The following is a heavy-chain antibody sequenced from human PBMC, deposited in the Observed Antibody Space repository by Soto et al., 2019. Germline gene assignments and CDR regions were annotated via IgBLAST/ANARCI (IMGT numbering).Heavy chain of an antibody. J-gene: IGHJ4*02. CDR3: AREDDILTGYPFDY. D-gene: IGHD3-9*01. V-gene: IGHV3-21*01. Sequence: GGPLRLSCAASGFTFSSYSMNWVRQAPGKGLEWVSSISSSSSYIYYADSVKGRFTISRDNAKNSLYLQMNSLRAEDTAVYYCAREDDILTGYPFDYWGQGTLVTVSS. CDR2: ISSSSSYI. CDR1: GFTFSSYS.